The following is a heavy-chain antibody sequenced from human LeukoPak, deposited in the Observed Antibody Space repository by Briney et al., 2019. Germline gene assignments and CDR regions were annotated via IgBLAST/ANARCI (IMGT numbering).Heavy chain of an antibody. CDR1: GGSISSSGYY. Sequence: SETLSLTCTVSGGSISSSGYYWGWIRQPPGRGLEWIGSIYYSGSTYYNPSLKSRVTISVDTSKNQFSLKLSSVTAADTAVYYCARDRNIVVVPAAIDTLGSLFDPWGQGTLVTVSS. J-gene: IGHJ5*02. V-gene: IGHV4-39*07. CDR3: ARDRNIVVVPAAIDTLGSLFDP. D-gene: IGHD2-2*02. CDR2: IYYSGST.